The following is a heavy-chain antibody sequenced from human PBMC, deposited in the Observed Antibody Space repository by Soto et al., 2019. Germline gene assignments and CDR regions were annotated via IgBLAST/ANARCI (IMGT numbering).Heavy chain of an antibody. J-gene: IGHJ5*02. V-gene: IGHV4-31*03. CDR3: ARIYCSSTSCYPAQYWFDP. D-gene: IGHD2-2*01. CDR1: GGSISSGGYY. CDR2: IYYSGST. Sequence: PSETLSLTCTVSGGSISSGGYYWSWIRQHPGKGLEWIGYIYYSGSTYYNPSLKSRVTISVDTSKNQFSLKLSSVTAADTAVYYCARIYCSSTSCYPAQYWFDPWGQGTLVTVSS.